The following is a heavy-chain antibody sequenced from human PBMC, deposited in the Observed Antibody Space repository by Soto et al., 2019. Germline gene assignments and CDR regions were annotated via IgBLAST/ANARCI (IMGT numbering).Heavy chain of an antibody. CDR2: MKADTGNT. CDR1: GYTFTTYD. D-gene: IGHD6-19*01. Sequence: QVQLVQSGAEVYKPGASVKVSCKASGYTFTTYDFNWVRQAPGHGLEWMGWMKADTGNTGYAQKFQGRFNMTRDTSISTAFIAVSGLTDEDTAVYYFARALGYSSTSSLDLWGQGTLVTVSS. CDR3: ARALGYSSTSSLDL. J-gene: IGHJ4*02. V-gene: IGHV1-8*01.